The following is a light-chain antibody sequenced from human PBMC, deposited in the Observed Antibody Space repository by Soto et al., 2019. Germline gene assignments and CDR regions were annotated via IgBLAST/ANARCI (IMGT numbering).Light chain of an antibody. Sequence: DIQMTQSPSSLSASEGDRVTITCRASQGISNYLAWYQQQPGKVPKLLIYAASTLQSGVPSRFSGSGSGTDFTPTISSLQPEDVATYYCQKYNSAPRTFGGGTKVDIK. J-gene: IGKJ4*01. V-gene: IGKV1-27*01. CDR2: AAS. CDR1: QGISNY. CDR3: QKYNSAPRT.